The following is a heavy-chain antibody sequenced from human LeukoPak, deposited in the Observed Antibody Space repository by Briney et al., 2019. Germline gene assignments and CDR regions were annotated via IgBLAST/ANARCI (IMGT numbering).Heavy chain of an antibody. D-gene: IGHD3-22*01. CDR2: ISSSSSTI. CDR1: GFTFSSYS. Sequence: GGSLRLSCAASGFTFSSYSMNWVRQAPGKGLEWVSYISSSSSTIYYADSVKGRFTISRDNAKNSLYLQMNSLRAEDTAVYYCARHSSGYPYYYGMDVWGQGTTVTVSS. J-gene: IGHJ6*02. V-gene: IGHV3-48*01. CDR3: ARHSSGYPYYYGMDV.